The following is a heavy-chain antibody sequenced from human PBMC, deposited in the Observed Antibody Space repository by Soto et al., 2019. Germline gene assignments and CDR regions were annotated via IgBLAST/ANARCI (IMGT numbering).Heavy chain of an antibody. D-gene: IGHD1-26*01. CDR1: GASISNGYYS. J-gene: IGHJ4*02. Sequence: QVQLQEPGPRLVEPSHTLSLTCTVSGASISNGYYSWSWIRQSPGTGLEWIGHIHSGGTTYSNPSLKSRLTISGDVSKNQFSLKLSSLTAADTAVYYCARGPSGNNVDCRGEGTLVTVSS. CDR2: IHSGGTT. V-gene: IGHV4-30-4*01. CDR3: ARGPSGNNVDC.